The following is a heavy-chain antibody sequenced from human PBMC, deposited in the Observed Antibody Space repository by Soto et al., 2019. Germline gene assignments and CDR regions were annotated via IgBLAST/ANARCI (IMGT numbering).Heavy chain of an antibody. J-gene: IGHJ6*02. CDR3: ARRPYDYVWGSYRSYYYYYYGMDV. CDR2: IYYSGST. D-gene: IGHD3-16*02. Sequence: SETLSLTCTVSGGSISSSSYYWGWIRQPPGKGLEWIGSIYYSGSTYYNPSLKSRVTISVDTSKNQFSLKLSSVTAADTAVYYCARRPYDYVWGSYRSYYYYYYGMDVWGQGTTVT. CDR1: GGSISSSSYY. V-gene: IGHV4-39*01.